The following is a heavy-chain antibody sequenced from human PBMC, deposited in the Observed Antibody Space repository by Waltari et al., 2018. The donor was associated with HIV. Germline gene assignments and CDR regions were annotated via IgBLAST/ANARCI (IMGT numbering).Heavy chain of an antibody. CDR2: IHYRGTT. CDR3: AREVLIGVGVVIMDY. Sequence: QVQLQESGPGLVKPSETLSLICTVSGGSITTFYWAWIRQPPGKGLEWIGYIHYRGTTNYNPSLKSRVTISADTSQNQFSLNLNSVTAADTAVYYCAREVLIGVGVVIMDYWGQGTLVTVSS. V-gene: IGHV4-59*01. J-gene: IGHJ4*02. D-gene: IGHD3-3*01. CDR1: GGSITTFY.